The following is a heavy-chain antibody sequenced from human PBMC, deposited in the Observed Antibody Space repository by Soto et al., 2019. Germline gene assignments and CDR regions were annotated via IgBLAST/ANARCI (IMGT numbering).Heavy chain of an antibody. J-gene: IGHJ3*02. Sequence: QVQLQESGPGLVKPSGTLSLTCAVSSGSISSSNWWSWVRQPPGKGLEWIGEIYHSGSTNYNPSLKCRVTISVDKSKNQFSLKLSSVTAADTAVYYCARDVAGTTYGAFDIWGQGTMVTVSS. CDR3: ARDVAGTTYGAFDI. CDR2: IYHSGST. CDR1: SGSISSSNW. V-gene: IGHV4-4*02. D-gene: IGHD1-7*01.